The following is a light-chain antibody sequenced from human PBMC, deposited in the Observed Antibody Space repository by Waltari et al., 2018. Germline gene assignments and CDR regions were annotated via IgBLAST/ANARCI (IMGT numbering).Light chain of an antibody. CDR3: QQSYNTPYT. CDR2: AAS. J-gene: IGKJ2*01. V-gene: IGKV1-39*01. CDR1: QSISNY. Sequence: DIQMTQSPPSLSASVGDRVSITCRASQSISNYLNWYQQKPGKAPKLLIYAASTLQGGVPSTFSGSGSGTEFTLTISSLQPEDFATYYCQQSYNTPYTFGQGTNLEIK.